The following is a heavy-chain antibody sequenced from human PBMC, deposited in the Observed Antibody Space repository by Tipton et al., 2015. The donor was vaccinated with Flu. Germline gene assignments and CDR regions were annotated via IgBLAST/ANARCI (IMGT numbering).Heavy chain of an antibody. Sequence: SLRLSCAASGFTFRSYWMSWVRQAPGKGLEWVANIKEDGSKKCHVDSVKGRFTISRDNAKSSLFLQMNSLRVEDTAVYYCARDVAALYSSSSHGYRGQGTLVTVSS. D-gene: IGHD6-6*01. CDR3: ARDVAALYSSSSHGY. J-gene: IGHJ4*02. V-gene: IGHV3-7*01. CDR1: GFTFRSYW. CDR2: IKEDGSKK.